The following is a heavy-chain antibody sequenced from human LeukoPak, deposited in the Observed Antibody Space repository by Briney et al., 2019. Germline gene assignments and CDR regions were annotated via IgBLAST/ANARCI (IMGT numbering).Heavy chain of an antibody. CDR1: GGSISSGDYS. D-gene: IGHD6-19*01. CDR3: ARDPRAGYSSGWSS. J-gene: IGHJ4*02. V-gene: IGHV4-61*08. Sequence: SQTLSLTCGVSGGSISSGDYSWSWIRQPPGKGLEWIGYIYYSGSTNYNPSLKSRVTISVDTSKNQFSLKLSSVTAADTAVYYCARDPRAGYSSGWSSWGQGTLVTVSS. CDR2: IYYSGST.